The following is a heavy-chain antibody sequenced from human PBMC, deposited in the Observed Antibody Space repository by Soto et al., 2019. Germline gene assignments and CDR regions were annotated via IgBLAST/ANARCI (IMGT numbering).Heavy chain of an antibody. J-gene: IGHJ4*02. Sequence: PSETLSLTCTVSGGSISSTGYYWGWIRQPPGKGLEWIGSIYYSGSTSYNPSLQSRVTMSVDTSKNQLSLKVSSVTAADTAVYYCARRYGGNFDFWGQGTLVTVSS. V-gene: IGHV4-39*07. CDR3: ARRYGGNFDF. D-gene: IGHD1-26*01. CDR2: IYYSGST. CDR1: GGSISSTGYY.